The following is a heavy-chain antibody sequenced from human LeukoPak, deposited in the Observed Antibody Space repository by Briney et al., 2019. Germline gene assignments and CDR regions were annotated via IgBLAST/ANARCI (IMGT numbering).Heavy chain of an antibody. CDR2: INHSGST. J-gene: IGHJ6*03. D-gene: IGHD3-3*01. CDR3: ARGPRYYDFWSGYQTNYYYYYMDV. CDR1: GGSFSGYY. V-gene: IGHV4-34*01. Sequence: SETLSLTCAVYGGSFSGYYWSWIRQPPGKGLEWIGEINHSGSTNYNPSLKSRVTISVDTSKNRFSLKLSSVTAADTAVYYCARGPRYYDFWSGYQTNYYYYYMDVWGKGTTVTVSS.